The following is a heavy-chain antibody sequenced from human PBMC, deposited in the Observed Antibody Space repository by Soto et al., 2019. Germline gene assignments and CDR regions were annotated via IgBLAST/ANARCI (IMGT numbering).Heavy chain of an antibody. J-gene: IGHJ6*02. CDR2: IIPIFGTA. D-gene: IGHD3-3*01. V-gene: IGHV1-69*13. CDR1: GGTFSSYA. CDR3: AASVLRFLEWLPPGV. Sequence: AASVKVSCKASGGTFSSYAISWVRQAPGQGLEWMGGIIPIFGTANYAQKFQGRVTITADESTSTAYMELSSLRSEDTAVYYCAASVLRFLEWLPPGVWGQGTTVTVYS.